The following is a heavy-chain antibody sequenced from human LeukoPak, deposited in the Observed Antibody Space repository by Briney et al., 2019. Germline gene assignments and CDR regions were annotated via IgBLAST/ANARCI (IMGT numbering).Heavy chain of an antibody. V-gene: IGHV4-59*01. D-gene: IGHD2-15*01. CDR1: GGSISTYY. CDR2: IYYSGST. J-gene: IGHJ6*02. Sequence: SETLSLTCTVSGGSISTYYWSWIRQPPGKGLEWIGYIYYSGSTNYNPSLKSRVTISVDTSKNQFSLKLSSVTAADTAVYYCARDLPRGHCSGGSCTLGGMDVWGQGTTVTVSS. CDR3: ARDLPRGHCSGGSCTLGGMDV.